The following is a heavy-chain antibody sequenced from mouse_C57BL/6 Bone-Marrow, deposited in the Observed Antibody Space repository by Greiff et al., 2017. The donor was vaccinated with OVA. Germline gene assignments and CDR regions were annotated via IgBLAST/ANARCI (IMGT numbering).Heavy chain of an antibody. Sequence: QVQLQQPGAELVMPGASVKLSCKASGYTFTSYWMHWVKQRPGQGLEWIGEIDPSDSYTNYNQKFKGKATLTVDKSSSTAYMQLSSLTSEDSAVYYCAIHGSSYDVWGTGTTVTVSS. CDR1: GYTFTSYW. V-gene: IGHV1-69*01. CDR2: IDPSDSYT. J-gene: IGHJ1*03. CDR3: AIHGSSYDV. D-gene: IGHD1-1*01.